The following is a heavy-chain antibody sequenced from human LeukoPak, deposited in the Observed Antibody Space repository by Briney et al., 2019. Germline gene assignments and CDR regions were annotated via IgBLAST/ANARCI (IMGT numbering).Heavy chain of an antibody. V-gene: IGHV1-2*02. CDR2: INPNSGGT. J-gene: IGHJ4*02. Sequence: ASVKVSCKASGYTFTGYYIHWVRQAPGQGLEWMGWINPNSGGTNYAQKFQGRVTMTRDTSISTAYMELSRLRSDDTAVYYCARVEYCSGGSCSDFDYWGQGTLVTVSS. CDR3: ARVEYCSGGSCSDFDY. D-gene: IGHD2-15*01. CDR1: GYTFTGYY.